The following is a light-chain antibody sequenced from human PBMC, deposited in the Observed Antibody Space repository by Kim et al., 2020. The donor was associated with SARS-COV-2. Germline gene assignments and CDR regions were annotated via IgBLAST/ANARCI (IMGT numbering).Light chain of an antibody. CDR2: GKN. Sequence: VALGQTARITCQGDSLRSYYATWYQQKPGQAPKVVIYGKNNRPSGIPDRFSGSSSGNTASLTITGTQAGDEADYYCNSRDSNDNVVFGGGTQLTVL. CDR1: SLRSYY. CDR3: NSRDSNDNVV. V-gene: IGLV3-19*01. J-gene: IGLJ2*01.